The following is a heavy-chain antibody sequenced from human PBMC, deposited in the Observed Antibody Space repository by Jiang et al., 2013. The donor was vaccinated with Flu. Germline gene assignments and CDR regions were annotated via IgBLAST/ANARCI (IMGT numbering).Heavy chain of an antibody. D-gene: IGHD6-13*01. CDR3: ARVREQQLVHWFDP. CDR2: IIPILGIA. V-gene: IGHV1-69*02. Sequence: FSSYTISWVRQAPGQGLEWMGRIIPILGIANYAQKFQGRVTITADKSTSTAYMELSSLRSEDTAVYYCARVREQQLVHWFDPWGQGTLVTVSS. CDR1: FSSYT. J-gene: IGHJ5*02.